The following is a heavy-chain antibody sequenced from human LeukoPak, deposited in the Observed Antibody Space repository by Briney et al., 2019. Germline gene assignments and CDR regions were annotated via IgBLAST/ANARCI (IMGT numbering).Heavy chain of an antibody. J-gene: IGHJ5*02. V-gene: IGHV3-53*01. CDR3: ARERAVSGWFDP. CDR2: IYSGGRT. CDR1: GFTFRNYA. D-gene: IGHD6-19*01. Sequence: GGSLRLSCAASGFTFRNYAMSWVRQAPGKGLEWVSVIYSGGRTYYADSVKGRFTISRDNSKNTLYLQMNSLRAEDTAVYYCARERAVSGWFDPWGQGTLVTVSS.